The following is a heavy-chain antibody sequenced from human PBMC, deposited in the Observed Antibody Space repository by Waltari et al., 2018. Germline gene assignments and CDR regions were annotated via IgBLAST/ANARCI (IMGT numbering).Heavy chain of an antibody. Sequence: QVQLQESGPGLVKTSETLSLTCTVSGGSIRPYYWTCNRQPAGKGLEWIGRINTGGNTNHNPSLKSRVTMSVDTSKNQFSLTLSSVTAADTAVYYCAREVGGSRWFDPWGQGTLVTVSS. D-gene: IGHD3-16*01. V-gene: IGHV4-4*07. CDR3: AREVGGSRWFDP. J-gene: IGHJ5*02. CDR2: INTGGNT. CDR1: GGSIRPYY.